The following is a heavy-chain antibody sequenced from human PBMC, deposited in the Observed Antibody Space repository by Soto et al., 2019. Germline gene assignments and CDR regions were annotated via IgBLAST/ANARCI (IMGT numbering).Heavy chain of an antibody. Sequence: EVQLLESGGGLVQPGGSLRLSCADSGFTFSSYAMSWVRQAPGKGLEWVSALSGSGGSTYYADSVKGRFTISRDNSKNTLYLQMNSLRAEDTAVYYCAKDLEIVVVPAPPGSFDYWGQGTLVTVSS. CDR3: AKDLEIVVVPAPPGSFDY. CDR1: GFTFSSYA. D-gene: IGHD2-2*01. J-gene: IGHJ4*02. CDR2: LSGSGGST. V-gene: IGHV3-23*01.